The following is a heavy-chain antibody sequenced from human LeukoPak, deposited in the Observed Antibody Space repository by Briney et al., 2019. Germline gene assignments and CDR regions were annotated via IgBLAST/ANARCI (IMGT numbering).Heavy chain of an antibody. J-gene: IGHJ4*02. Sequence: ASVKVSCEASGYTFTGYFIHWVRQAPGQGLEWMGWINCNRGDTKYAEKFQGRVTMSRDTSTSTVYMDLSGLTSDDTALYFCARDSLAESTWALDSWGQGTLVTVSS. CDR3: ARDSLAESTWALDS. V-gene: IGHV1-2*02. CDR2: INCNRGDT. D-gene: IGHD3-16*01. CDR1: GYTFTGYF.